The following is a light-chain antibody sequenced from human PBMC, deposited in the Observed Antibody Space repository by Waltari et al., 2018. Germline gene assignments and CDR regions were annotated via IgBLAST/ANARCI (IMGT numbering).Light chain of an antibody. CDR2: GAS. J-gene: IGKJ2*01. CDR1: QTLTSN. V-gene: IGKV3-15*01. Sequence: EIVMTQSPATLSVSPGERATLSCRASQTLTSNLAWYQQKPGQAPRLLIYGASTRAPGIPARLSGSGAGTQFTLTISSLQSEDFVVYYCQQYNNRPYTFGQANELEIK. CDR3: QQYNNRPYT.